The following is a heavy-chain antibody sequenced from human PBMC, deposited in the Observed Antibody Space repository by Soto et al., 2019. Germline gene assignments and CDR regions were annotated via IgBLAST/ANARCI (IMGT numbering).Heavy chain of an antibody. CDR1: GGTFSSYT. V-gene: IGHV1-69*02. Sequence: SVKVSCKASGGTFSSYTISWVRQAPGQGLEWMGRIIPILGIANYAQKFQGRVTITADKSTSTAYMELSSLRSEDTAVYYCARQSGYDYHFDYWGQGTLVTVSS. J-gene: IGHJ4*02. D-gene: IGHD5-12*01. CDR3: ARQSGYDYHFDY. CDR2: IIPILGIA.